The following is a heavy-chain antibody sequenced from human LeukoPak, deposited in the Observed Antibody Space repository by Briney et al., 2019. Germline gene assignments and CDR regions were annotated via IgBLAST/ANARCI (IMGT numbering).Heavy chain of an antibody. CDR2: IYYSGGT. V-gene: IGHV4-59*01. D-gene: IGHD2/OR15-2a*01. J-gene: IGHJ3*02. CDR3: ARYPFMDI. Sequence: SETLSLTCTVSGGSISSYYWSWIRQPPGKGLECIGYIYYSGGTNYNPSLKSRVTISVDTSKNQFSLKLSSVTAADTAMYYCARYPFMDIWGQGTMVTVSS. CDR1: GGSISSYY.